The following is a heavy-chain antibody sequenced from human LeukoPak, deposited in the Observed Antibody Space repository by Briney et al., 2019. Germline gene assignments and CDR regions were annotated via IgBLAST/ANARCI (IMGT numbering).Heavy chain of an antibody. CDR3: ARIAYYYGSGSYYNVGDCYYYYYMDV. Sequence: SETLSLTCTVSGGSISSYYWSWIRQPPGKGLEWIGYIYYSGSTNYNPSLKSRVTISVDTSKNQFSLKLSSVTAADTAVYYCARIAYYYGSGSYYNVGDCYYYYYMDVWGKGTTVTVSS. V-gene: IGHV4-59*01. CDR1: GGSISSYY. D-gene: IGHD3-10*01. CDR2: IYYSGST. J-gene: IGHJ6*03.